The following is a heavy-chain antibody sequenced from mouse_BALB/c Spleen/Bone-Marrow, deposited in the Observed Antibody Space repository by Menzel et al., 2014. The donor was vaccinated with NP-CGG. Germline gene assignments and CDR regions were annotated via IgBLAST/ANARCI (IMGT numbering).Heavy chain of an antibody. CDR3: ARSGGNYDYFDY. CDR1: GDSITSGY. CDR2: ISYSGST. Sequence: EVKLQESGPSLVKPSQTLSLTCSVTGDSITSGYWNWIRKFPGNKLEYMGYISYSGSTYYNPSLESRMSITRDTSKNQYYLQLNSVTTEDTATYYCARSGGNYDYFDYWGQGTTLTVSS. D-gene: IGHD2-1*01. J-gene: IGHJ2*01. V-gene: IGHV3-8*02.